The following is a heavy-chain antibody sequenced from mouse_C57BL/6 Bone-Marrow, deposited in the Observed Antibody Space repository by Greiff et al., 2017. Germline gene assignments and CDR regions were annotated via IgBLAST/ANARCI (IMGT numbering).Heavy chain of an antibody. CDR2: INYDGSST. J-gene: IGHJ2*01. V-gene: IGHV5-16*01. D-gene: IGHD1-1*01. CDR3: ARSVDYFDY. Sequence: EVKLMESEGGLVQPGSSMKLSCTASGFTFSDYYMAWVRQVPEKGLEWVANINYDGSSTYYLDSLKSRFIISRDNAKNILYLQMSSLKSEDTATYYCARSVDYFDYWGQGTTLTVSS. CDR1: GFTFSDYY.